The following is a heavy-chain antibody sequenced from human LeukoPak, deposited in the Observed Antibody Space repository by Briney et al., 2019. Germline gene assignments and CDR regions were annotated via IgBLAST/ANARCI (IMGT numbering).Heavy chain of an antibody. CDR3: TRDDWLEVLLWFGELSPGIH. J-gene: IGHJ4*02. CDR1: GFTFGDYA. D-gene: IGHD3-10*01. V-gene: IGHV3-49*04. CDR2: IRSKAYGGTT. Sequence: PGGSLRLSCTASGFTFGDYAMSWVRQAPGKGLEWVGFIRSKAYGGTTEYAASVKGRFTISRDDSKSIAYLQMNSLKTEDTAVYYCTRDDWLEVLLWFGELSPGIHWGQGTLVTVSS.